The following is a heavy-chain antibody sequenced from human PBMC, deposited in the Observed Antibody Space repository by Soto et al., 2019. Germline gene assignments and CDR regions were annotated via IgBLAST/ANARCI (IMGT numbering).Heavy chain of an antibody. CDR2: IYYSGST. CDR3: ARDRYDSSGWSPGYYYGMDV. J-gene: IGHJ6*02. CDR1: GGSISSGGYY. D-gene: IGHD6-19*01. Sequence: SETLSLTCTVSGGSISSGGYYWSWIRQHPGKGLEWIGYIYYSGSTYYNPPLKSRVTISVDTSKNQFSLKLSSVTAADTAVYYCARDRYDSSGWSPGYYYGMDVWGQGTTVTVSS. V-gene: IGHV4-31*03.